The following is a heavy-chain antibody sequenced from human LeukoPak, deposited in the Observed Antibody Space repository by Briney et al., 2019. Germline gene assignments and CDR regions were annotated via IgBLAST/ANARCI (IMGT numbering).Heavy chain of an antibody. CDR2: IISILGVP. D-gene: IGHD3-10*01. CDR1: GGTFNNYA. CDR3: ARGRYYGSGPYYLDAAY. Sequence: SVNVSCKASGGTFNNYAINWVRQAPGQGREWMGRIISILGVPDYAQRFQGRVTITADISTTTAYMELSSLRSEDTAVYYCARGRYYGSGPYYLDAAYWGQGTLVTVSS. V-gene: IGHV1-69*04. J-gene: IGHJ4*02.